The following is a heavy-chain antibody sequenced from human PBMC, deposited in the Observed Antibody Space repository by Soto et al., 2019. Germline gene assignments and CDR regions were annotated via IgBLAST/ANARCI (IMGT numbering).Heavy chain of an antibody. CDR3: ARDGAMVRGDGGDYYYGMDV. CDR2: IIPIFGTA. Sequence: SVKVSCKASGGTFSSYAISWVRRAPGQGLEWMGGIIPIFGTANYAQKFQGRVTITADESTSTAYMELSSLRSEDTAVYYCARDGAMVRGDGGDYYYGMDVWGQGTTVTVSS. V-gene: IGHV1-69*13. CDR1: GGTFSSYA. J-gene: IGHJ6*02. D-gene: IGHD3-10*01.